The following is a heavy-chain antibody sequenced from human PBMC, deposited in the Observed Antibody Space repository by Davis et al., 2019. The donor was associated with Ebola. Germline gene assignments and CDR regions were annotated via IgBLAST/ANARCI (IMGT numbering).Heavy chain of an antibody. J-gene: IGHJ5*02. CDR1: GFNFKIFA. Sequence: GESLKISCAASGFNFKIFAMSWFRQAPGKGLEWVSSISRHSDKTYYATSVKGRFIISRDNSKNTLYLHMNSLRAEDTAVYYCARGIQGVVGGFDTWGQGTLVTVSS. CDR3: ARGIQGVVGGFDT. CDR2: ISRHSDKT. V-gene: IGHV3-23*01. D-gene: IGHD3-10*01.